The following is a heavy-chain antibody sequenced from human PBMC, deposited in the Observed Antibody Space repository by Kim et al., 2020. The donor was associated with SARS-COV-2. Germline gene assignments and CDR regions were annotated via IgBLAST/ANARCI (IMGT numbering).Heavy chain of an antibody. Sequence: GGSLRLSCAASEFTIRNYWMNWVRQVPGKGLVWVARMNTAGSTLNYADSVKGRFTISRDNGRNMLFLDMNSLGDDDTAVYYCARGPGYAYVTWYYDLWG. D-gene: IGHD2-15*01. J-gene: IGHJ2*01. CDR3: ARGPGYAYVTWYYDL. CDR1: EFTIRNYW. CDR2: MNTAGSTL. V-gene: IGHV3-74*01.